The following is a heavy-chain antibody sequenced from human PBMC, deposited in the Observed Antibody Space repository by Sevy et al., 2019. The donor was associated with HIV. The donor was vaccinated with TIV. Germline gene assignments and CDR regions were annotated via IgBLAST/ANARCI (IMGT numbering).Heavy chain of an antibody. CDR3: ASDQYGAYWYFDL. J-gene: IGHJ2*01. V-gene: IGHV3-33*01. CDR1: GFTFSSYG. CDR2: IWYDGSNK. D-gene: IGHD4-17*01. Sequence: GGSLRLSCAASGFTFSSYGMHWVRQAPGKGLEWVAVIWYDGSNKYYADSVKGRFTISRDNSKNTLYLQMNSLRAEDTAVYYCASDQYGAYWYFDLWGRGTLVTVSS.